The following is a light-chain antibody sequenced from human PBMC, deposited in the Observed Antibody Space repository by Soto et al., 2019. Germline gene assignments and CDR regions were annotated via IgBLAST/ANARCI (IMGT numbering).Light chain of an antibody. Sequence: QPVLTQPASVSGSPGQSITISCTGTSSDIGDYNYVSWYQQHPGKAPKLIIYEVSNRPSGLSHRFSGSKSDNTASLTISGLQAEDEADYYCSSYTSTSTLYVFGTGTKVTVL. CDR2: EVS. J-gene: IGLJ1*01. CDR3: SSYTSTSTLYV. CDR1: SSDIGDYNY. V-gene: IGLV2-14*01.